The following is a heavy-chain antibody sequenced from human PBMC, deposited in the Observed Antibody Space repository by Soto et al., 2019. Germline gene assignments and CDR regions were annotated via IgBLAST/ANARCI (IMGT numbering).Heavy chain of an antibody. V-gene: IGHV3-23*01. D-gene: IGHD6-19*01. CDR2: ISGSGGST. CDR1: GFTFSSYA. CDR3: AKGYSSGWLVIYYDWFDP. J-gene: IGHJ5*02. Sequence: GGSLRLSCAASGFTFSSYAMSWVRQAPGKGLEWVSAISGSGGSTYYADSVKGRFTISRDNSKNTLYLQMNSLRAEDTAVYYCAKGYSSGWLVIYYDWFDPWGQGTLVTVSS.